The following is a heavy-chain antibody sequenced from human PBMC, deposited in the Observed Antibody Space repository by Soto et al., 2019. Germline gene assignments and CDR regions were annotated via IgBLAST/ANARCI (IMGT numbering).Heavy chain of an antibody. CDR2: IYYSGST. J-gene: IGHJ6*02. CDR3: ARDEYYYYGMDV. V-gene: IGHV4-61*01. CDR1: GGSGSSGSYY. Sequence: SETLSLTCTVSGGSGSSGSYYWSWIRQPPGKGLEWIGYIYYSGSTNYNPSLKSRVTISVDTSKNQFSLKLSSVTAADTAVYYCARDEYYYYGMDVWGQGTTVTVS.